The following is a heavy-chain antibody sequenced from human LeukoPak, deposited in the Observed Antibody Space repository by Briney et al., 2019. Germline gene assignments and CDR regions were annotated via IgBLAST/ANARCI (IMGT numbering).Heavy chain of an antibody. J-gene: IGHJ4*02. Sequence: ASVKVSCKASGYTFTGYYMHWVRQAPGQGLEWMGWINPNSGGTNYAQKFQGRVTMTRDTSISTAYMELSRLRSDDTAVYYCARLSGMPTTSFDFWGQGTLVTVSS. V-gene: IGHV1-2*02. CDR2: INPNSGGT. CDR3: ARLSGMPTTSFDF. D-gene: IGHD5-24*01. CDR1: GYTFTGYY.